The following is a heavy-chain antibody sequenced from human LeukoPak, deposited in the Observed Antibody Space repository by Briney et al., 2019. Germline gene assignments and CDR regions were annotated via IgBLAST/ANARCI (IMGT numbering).Heavy chain of an antibody. V-gene: IGHV3-33*01. D-gene: IGHD3-10*01. CDR1: GFTFSSYG. Sequence: GGSLRLSCAASGFTFSSYGMHWVRQAPGKGLEWVAVIWYDGSKTYYADSVKGRFTISRDNSKNSLYLQMNSLRAEDTAMYYCARLYGSGSYTTVDNWGQGTLVTVSS. J-gene: IGHJ4*02. CDR3: ARLYGSGSYTTVDN. CDR2: IWYDGSKT.